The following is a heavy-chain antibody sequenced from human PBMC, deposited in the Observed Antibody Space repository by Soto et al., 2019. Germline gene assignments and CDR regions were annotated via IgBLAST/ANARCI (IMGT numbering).Heavy chain of an antibody. V-gene: IGHV4-30-4*01. J-gene: IGHJ4*02. D-gene: IGHD5-18*01. CDR3: ATMGTPATGLYYFDY. CDR2: ISYSGSN. CDR1: GGSISSGNYY. Sequence: QVQLQESGPGLVKPSQTLSLTCTVSGGSISSGNYYWSWIRQPPGKGLEWIGFISYSGSNYYSLSLKSRVTISVDTSKNQFSPNLSFVTAADTAVYYCATMGTPATGLYYFDYWGQGTLVTVS.